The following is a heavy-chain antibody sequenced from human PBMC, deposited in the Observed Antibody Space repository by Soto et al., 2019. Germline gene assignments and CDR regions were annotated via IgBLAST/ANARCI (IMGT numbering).Heavy chain of an antibody. CDR3: ARDLATMVRGVTPYYYGMDV. CDR2: MNPNNGNT. CDR1: GYTFTSYD. J-gene: IGHJ6*02. Sequence: ASVKVSCKASGYTFTSYDINWVRQATGQGLEWMGWMNPNNGNTEYAQKFQGRVTMTRDTSASTAYMELSSLRSEDTAVYYCARDLATMVRGVTPYYYGMDVWGQGTTVTVSS. V-gene: IGHV1-8*01. D-gene: IGHD3-10*01.